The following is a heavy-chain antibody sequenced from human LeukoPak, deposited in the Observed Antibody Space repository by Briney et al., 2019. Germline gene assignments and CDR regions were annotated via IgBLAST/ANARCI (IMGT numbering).Heavy chain of an antibody. CDR2: ISGSGGST. J-gene: IGHJ4*01. CDR3: AKDRLRYCTGGNCYSPVDY. Sequence: GGSLRLSCAASGFTFSIYAMSWVRQAPGKGLEWVSAISGSGGSTYYADSVKGRFTISRDNSKNSLYLQMTSLRAEDTAVYYCAKDRLRYCTGGNCYSPVDYWGQGTLVTVSS. D-gene: IGHD2-15*01. CDR1: GFTFSIYA. V-gene: IGHV3-23*01.